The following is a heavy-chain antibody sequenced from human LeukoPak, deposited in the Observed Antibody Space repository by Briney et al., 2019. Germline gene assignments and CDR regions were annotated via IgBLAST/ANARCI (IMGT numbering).Heavy chain of an antibody. J-gene: IGHJ4*02. CDR3: ARSRFSDY. CDR2: INAYNGDT. V-gene: IGHV1-18*01. Sequence: ASVKVSCKASGYTFSSYGINWLRQAPGQGLEWMGWINAYNGDTKYAQNLQGRVTMSTDTSTSTGYMELRGLRFDDTAMYYCARSRFSDYWGQGTLVTVSS. CDR1: GYTFSSYG. D-gene: IGHD3-3*01.